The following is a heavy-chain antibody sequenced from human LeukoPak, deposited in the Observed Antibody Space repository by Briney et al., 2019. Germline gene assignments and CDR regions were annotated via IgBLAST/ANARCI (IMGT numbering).Heavy chain of an antibody. V-gene: IGHV1-69*04. CDR2: IIPILGIA. CDR1: GGTFSSYA. J-gene: IGHJ6*02. D-gene: IGHD4-17*01. Sequence: SVKVSCKAAGGTFSSYAISWVRQAPGQGLEWMGRIIPILGIANYAQKFQGRVTITADKSTSTAYMELSSLRSEDTAVYYCARDRYGDYEKLVYGMDVWGHGTTVTVSS. CDR3: ARDRYGDYEKLVYGMDV.